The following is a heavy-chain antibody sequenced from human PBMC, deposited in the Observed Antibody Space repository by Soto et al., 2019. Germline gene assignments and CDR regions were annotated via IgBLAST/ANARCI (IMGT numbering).Heavy chain of an antibody. CDR3: AREYPDTRYSSSSGYYYYYYMDV. D-gene: IGHD6-6*01. V-gene: IGHV1-2*04. Sequence: AVSVKVSCKASGYTFTGYYMHWVRQAPGQGLEWMGWINPNSGGTNYAQKFQGWVTMTRDTSISTAYMELSRLRSDDTAVYYCAREYPDTRYSSSSGYYYYYYMDVWGKGTTVTVSS. CDR1: GYTFTGYY. J-gene: IGHJ6*03. CDR2: INPNSGGT.